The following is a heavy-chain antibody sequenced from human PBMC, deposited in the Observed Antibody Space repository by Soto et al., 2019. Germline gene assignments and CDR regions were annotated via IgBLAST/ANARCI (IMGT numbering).Heavy chain of an antibody. CDR3: AKQRADYGSGADTFYFDS. Sequence: ASVKVSCKASGYTFTSYYMHWVRQAPGQGLEWMGIINPSGGSTSYAQKFQGRVTMTRDTSTSTVYMELSSLRAEDTALYYCAKQRADYGSGADTFYFDSWGQGALVTVSS. V-gene: IGHV1-46*01. CDR2: INPSGGST. J-gene: IGHJ4*02. CDR1: GYTFTSYY. D-gene: IGHD3-10*01.